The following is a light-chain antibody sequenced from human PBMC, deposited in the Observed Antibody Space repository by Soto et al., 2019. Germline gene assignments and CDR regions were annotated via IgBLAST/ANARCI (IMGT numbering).Light chain of an antibody. Sequence: QSVLTQPPSVSGAPGQRVTISCTGSSSNIGAGYDVHWYQQLPGTAPKLLIYGNSNRPSGVPDRFSGSKSGTSASLAITGVLAEDEADYYCQSYDSSLSGSVVFGGGTKLTVL. V-gene: IGLV1-40*01. CDR2: GNS. CDR1: SSNIGAGYD. CDR3: QSYDSSLSGSVV. J-gene: IGLJ2*01.